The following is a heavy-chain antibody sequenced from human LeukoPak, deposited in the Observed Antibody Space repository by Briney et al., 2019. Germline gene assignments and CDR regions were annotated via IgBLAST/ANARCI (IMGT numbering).Heavy chain of an antibody. Sequence: GGSLRLSCAASGFTFSSYGMSWVRQAPGKGLEWLSAIGASGGTTYYADSVKGRFTMSRDNSKSTLHLQMNSLRAEDTAVYYCATHYTSGWYFDYWGQGALVTVSS. J-gene: IGHJ4*02. CDR3: ATHYTSGWYFDY. V-gene: IGHV3-23*01. CDR1: GFTFSSYG. D-gene: IGHD6-19*01. CDR2: IGASGGTT.